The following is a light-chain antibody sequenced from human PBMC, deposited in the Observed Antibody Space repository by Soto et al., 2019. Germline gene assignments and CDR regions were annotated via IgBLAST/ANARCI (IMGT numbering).Light chain of an antibody. J-gene: IGKJ2*01. V-gene: IGKV1-39*01. CDR1: QSISTY. CDR2: AAY. CDR3: QQSYSTPRT. Sequence: DIQMTQSPSSLSASVGDRVTITCRASQSISTYLNWYQQKPGKAPNLLIYAAYNLQSGVTSRFGGSGSGTDFTLTISSLQPEDFATYYCQQSYSTPRTFGQGTKMEIK.